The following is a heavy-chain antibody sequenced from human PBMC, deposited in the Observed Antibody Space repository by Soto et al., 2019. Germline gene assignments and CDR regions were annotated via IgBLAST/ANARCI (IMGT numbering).Heavy chain of an antibody. D-gene: IGHD3-22*01. J-gene: IGHJ1*01. CDR1: RGSISSYY. V-gene: IGHV4-59*01. CDR3: VRASNYYYSSGYYYPEYFPH. CDR2: IYYSGST. Sequence: PSETLSLTCTVSRGSISSYYWSWIRQPPGKGLEWIGYIYYSGSTNYNPSLKSRVTISVDTSKNQFSLKLSSVTAADTAVYYCVRASNYYYSSGYYYPEYFPHWRQGTLVTVS.